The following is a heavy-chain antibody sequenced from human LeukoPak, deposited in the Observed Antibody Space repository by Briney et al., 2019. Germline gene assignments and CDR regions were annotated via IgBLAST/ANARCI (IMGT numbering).Heavy chain of an antibody. Sequence: ASVKVSCKASGYTFTGYYMHWVRQAPGQGLEWMGWINPNSGGTNYAQKFQGRVTMTRDTSISTDYMELSRLRSDDTAVYYCAQNDFVVVPAALPNDAFDIWGQGTMVTVSS. J-gene: IGHJ3*02. CDR1: GYTFTGYY. V-gene: IGHV1-2*02. D-gene: IGHD2-2*02. CDR2: INPNSGGT. CDR3: AQNDFVVVPAALPNDAFDI.